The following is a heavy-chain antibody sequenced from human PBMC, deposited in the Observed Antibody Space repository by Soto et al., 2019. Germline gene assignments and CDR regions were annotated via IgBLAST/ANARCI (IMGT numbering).Heavy chain of an antibody. Sequence: PGGSLRLSCAASGFTFSTYWMAWARQAPGKGLEWVANIRQDGGDKYFVESVKGRFTISRDNAKNSLYLQMNSLRVEDTAFYYCVRDAVVSGADYFDFWGPGTLVTVSS. CDR1: GFTFSTYW. CDR3: VRDAVVSGADYFDF. V-gene: IGHV3-7*01. J-gene: IGHJ4*02. D-gene: IGHD2-8*02. CDR2: IRQDGGDK.